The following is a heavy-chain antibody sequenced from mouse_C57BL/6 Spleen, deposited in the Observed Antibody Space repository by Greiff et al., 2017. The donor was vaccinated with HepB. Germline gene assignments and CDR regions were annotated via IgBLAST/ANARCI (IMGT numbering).Heavy chain of an antibody. D-gene: IGHD1-1*01. V-gene: IGHV5-9-1*02. CDR2: ISSGGDYI. Sequence: EVQLVESGEGLVKPGGSLKLSCAASGFTFSSYAMSWVRQTPEKRLEWVAYISSGGDYIYYADTVKGRFTISRANARNTLYLQMSSLKSEDTAMYYCTREYYGREGYAMDYWGQGTSVTVSS. CDR1: GFTFSSYA. CDR3: TREYYGREGYAMDY. J-gene: IGHJ4*01.